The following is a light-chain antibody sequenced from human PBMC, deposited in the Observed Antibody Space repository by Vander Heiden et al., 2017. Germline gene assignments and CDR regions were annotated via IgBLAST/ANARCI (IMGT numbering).Light chain of an antibody. Sequence: DIQLTQYPSSLSASVEDRVTITCQASQDISNHLDWYQQTPGKAPKFLIYDVSNLETGVPPRFGGSGSGTDFTFTISSLQPEDVGTYYCQHYHNLPWTLGQGTKVEIK. CDR1: QDISNH. V-gene: IGKV1-33*01. CDR2: DVS. J-gene: IGKJ1*01. CDR3: QHYHNLPWT.